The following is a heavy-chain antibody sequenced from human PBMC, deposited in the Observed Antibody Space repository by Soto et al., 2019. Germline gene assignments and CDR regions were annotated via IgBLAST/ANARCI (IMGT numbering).Heavy chain of an antibody. J-gene: IGHJ3*02. Sequence: QVQLQESGPGLVKPSETLSLTCTVSGGSISSYYWSWIRQPPGKGLEWIGYIYYSGSTNYNPSLKRRVTISVDTSKNQFSLKLSSVTAADTAVYYCARDQANDAFDIWGQGTMVTVSS. V-gene: IGHV4-59*01. CDR2: IYYSGST. CDR3: ARDQANDAFDI. CDR1: GGSISSYY.